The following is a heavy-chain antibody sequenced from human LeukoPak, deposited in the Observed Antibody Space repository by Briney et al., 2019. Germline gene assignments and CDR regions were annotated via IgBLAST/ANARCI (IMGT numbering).Heavy chain of an antibody. D-gene: IGHD4-17*01. V-gene: IGHV3-7*04. CDR2: IKQDGSDK. CDR1: GFTFSNYW. J-gene: IGHJ4*02. Sequence: PGGSLILSCAASGFTFSNYWMSWVRQAPGKGLEWVANIKQDGSDKYYVDSVKGRFTISRDNAKNSLYLQMNSLRAEDTAVYYCARDTVATTFDYWGQGTVITVPS. CDR3: ARDTVATTFDY.